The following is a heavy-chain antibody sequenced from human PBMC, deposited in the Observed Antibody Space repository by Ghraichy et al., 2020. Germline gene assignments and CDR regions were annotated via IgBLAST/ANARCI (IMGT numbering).Heavy chain of an antibody. CDR2: ITSSSRTI. J-gene: IGHJ6*02. CDR1: GFSFSAYS. V-gene: IGHV3-48*02. D-gene: IGHD4-17*01. Sequence: ETLRLSCVGSGFSFSAYSMNWVRQSPGKGLEWVSYITSSSRTIFYADSVKGRFTISRDNAHNTLYLQMSSVRDEDTAVYYCARGSTARRFYYYDGMDLWGQGTTVTVSS. CDR3: ARGSTARRFYYYDGMDL.